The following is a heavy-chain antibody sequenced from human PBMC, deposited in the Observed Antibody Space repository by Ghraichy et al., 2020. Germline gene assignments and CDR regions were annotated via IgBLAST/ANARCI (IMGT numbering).Heavy chain of an antibody. Sequence: GESLNISCKGSGYSFTSYWIGWVRQMPGKGLEWMGIIYPGDSDTRYSPSFQGQVTISADKSISTAYLQWSSLKASDTAMYYCARELNHYYDSSGYYSDGMDVWGQGTTVTVSS. J-gene: IGHJ6*02. V-gene: IGHV5-51*03. CDR2: IYPGDSDT. D-gene: IGHD3-22*01. CDR3: ARELNHYYDSSGYYSDGMDV. CDR1: GYSFTSYW.